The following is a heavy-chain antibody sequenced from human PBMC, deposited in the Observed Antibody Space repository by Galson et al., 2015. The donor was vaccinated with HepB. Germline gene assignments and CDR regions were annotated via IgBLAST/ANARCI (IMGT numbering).Heavy chain of an antibody. CDR3: TSPDIVVVPAATPPIWYYYYGMDV. Sequence: SLRLSCAASGFTFSNAWMSWVRQAPGKGLEWVGRIKSKTDGGTTDYAAPVKGRFTISRDDSKNTLYLQMNSLKTEDTAVYYCTSPDIVVVPAATPPIWYYYYGMDVWGQGTTVTVSS. CDR1: GFTFSNAW. D-gene: IGHD2-2*01. V-gene: IGHV3-15*01. J-gene: IGHJ6*02. CDR2: IKSKTDGGTT.